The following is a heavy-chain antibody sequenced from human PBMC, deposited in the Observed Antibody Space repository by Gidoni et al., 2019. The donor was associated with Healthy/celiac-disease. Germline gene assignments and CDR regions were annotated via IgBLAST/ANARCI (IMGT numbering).Heavy chain of an antibody. CDR2: INHSGST. D-gene: IGHD1-26*01. CDR3: ARGRGSGSYYMGDRRKNINYYYYGMDV. V-gene: IGHV4-34*01. Sequence: QVQLQQWGAGLLKPSETLSLTCAVYGGSFSGYYWSWIRQPPGKGLEWIGEINHSGSTNYNPSLKSRVTISVDTSKNQFSLKLSSVTAADTAVYYCARGRGSGSYYMGDRRKNINYYYYGMDVWGQGTTVTVSS. CDR1: GGSFSGYY. J-gene: IGHJ6*02.